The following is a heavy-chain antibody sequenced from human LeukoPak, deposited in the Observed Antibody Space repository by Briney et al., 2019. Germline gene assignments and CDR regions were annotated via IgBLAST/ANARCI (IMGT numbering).Heavy chain of an antibody. CDR2: IKEDGSDK. J-gene: IGHJ3*02. CDR1: GFTFSNYW. Sequence: GGSLRLSCAASGFTFSNYWMNWVRQAPGKGLEWVANIKEDGSDKYYVDSVKGRFSISKDNAKNSLYLQMNSLRVEDTAVYYCARETMTTVTLGDAFDIWGQGTMVTVSS. D-gene: IGHD4-11*01. V-gene: IGHV3-7*01. CDR3: ARETMTTVTLGDAFDI.